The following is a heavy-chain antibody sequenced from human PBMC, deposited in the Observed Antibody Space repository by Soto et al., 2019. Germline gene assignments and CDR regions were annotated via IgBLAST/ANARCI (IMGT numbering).Heavy chain of an antibody. Sequence: GGSLRLSCAASGFTFISYGMHWVRQAPGKGLEWVAVIWYDGSNKYYADSVKGRFTISRDNSKNTLYLQMNSLRAEDTAVYYCARSGGYYDSSGSFDYWGQGTLVTVSS. V-gene: IGHV3-33*01. CDR1: GFTFISYG. CDR2: IWYDGSNK. D-gene: IGHD3-22*01. CDR3: ARSGGYYDSSGSFDY. J-gene: IGHJ4*02.